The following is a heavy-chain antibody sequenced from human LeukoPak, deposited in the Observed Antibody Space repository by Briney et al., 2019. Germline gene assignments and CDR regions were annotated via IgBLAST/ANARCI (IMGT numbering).Heavy chain of an antibody. D-gene: IGHD3-3*01. V-gene: IGHV1-46*01. CDR3: ARGGRITLFGELIESLGY. Sequence: ASVKVSCKASGYTFTSYYMHWVRQAPGQGLEWMGIINPSGGSTSYAQKFQGRVTITADESTSTAYMELSSLRSEDTAVYYCARGGRITLFGELIESLGYWGQGTLDTVSP. J-gene: IGHJ4*02. CDR2: INPSGGST. CDR1: GYTFTSYY.